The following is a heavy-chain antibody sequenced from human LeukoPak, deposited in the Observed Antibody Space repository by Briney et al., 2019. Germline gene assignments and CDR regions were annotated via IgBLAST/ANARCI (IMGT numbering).Heavy chain of an antibody. V-gene: IGHV3-74*01. Sequence: GGSLRLSCATSGFSYSSYWMHWVRQAPGKGLVWVSRINGDGSRTYYADSVKGRFTISRDNAKNTLHVQMNGLRAEDTAVYYCAREASQDYFDYWGQGTLVTVSS. CDR3: AREASQDYFDY. CDR1: GFSYSSYW. CDR2: INGDGSRT. J-gene: IGHJ4*02.